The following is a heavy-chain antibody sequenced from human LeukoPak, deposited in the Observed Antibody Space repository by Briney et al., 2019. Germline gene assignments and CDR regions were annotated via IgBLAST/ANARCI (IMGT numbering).Heavy chain of an antibody. CDR2: IKTDGSTK. V-gene: IGHV3-74*01. D-gene: IGHD5-18*01. CDR3: ARDRISGYSYILFDY. Sequence: GGSLRLSCAASGFTFSNYWMHWVRQAPGKGLVWVSRIKTDGSTKYYADSVKGRFTISRDNAKNSLYLQMNSLRAEDTAVYYCARDRISGYSYILFDYWGQGTLVTVSS. J-gene: IGHJ4*02. CDR1: GFTFSNYW.